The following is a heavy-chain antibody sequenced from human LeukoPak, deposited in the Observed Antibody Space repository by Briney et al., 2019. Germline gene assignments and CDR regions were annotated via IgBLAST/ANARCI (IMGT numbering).Heavy chain of an antibody. CDR3: AREGGDYGGNSQFWYFDL. V-gene: IGHV4-34*01. D-gene: IGHD4-23*01. CDR1: GGSFSGYY. CDR2: INHSGST. J-gene: IGHJ2*01. Sequence: SETLSLTCAVYGGSFSGYYWSWIRQPPGKGLEWIGEINHSGSTNYNPSLKSRVTISVDTSNNQFSLKMSSVTAADTAVYYCAREGGDYGGNSQFWYFDLWGRGTLVTVSS.